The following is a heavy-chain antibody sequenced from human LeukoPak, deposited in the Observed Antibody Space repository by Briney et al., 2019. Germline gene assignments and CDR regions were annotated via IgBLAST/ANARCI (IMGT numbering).Heavy chain of an antibody. J-gene: IGHJ5*01. CDR2: INPSSGST. V-gene: IGHV1-2*02. CDR3: ARESSYCNSTKCFASGFDS. CDR1: GYTFTHYY. Sequence: ASVRVSCKSSGYTFTHYYMHWVRQAPGQGLEWMGWINPSSGSTKHAQKFQGRVTMTRDTSINTVYMDLSRLRSEDTAVYYCARESSYCNSTKCFASGFDSWGQGTLVTVSS. D-gene: IGHD2/OR15-2a*01.